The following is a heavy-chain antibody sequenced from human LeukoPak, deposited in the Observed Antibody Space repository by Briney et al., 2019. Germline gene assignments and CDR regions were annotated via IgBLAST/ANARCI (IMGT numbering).Heavy chain of an antibody. D-gene: IGHD3-10*01. CDR3: ARAAYGSGTYFTRSFDY. J-gene: IGHJ4*02. CDR2: ISPGDSDT. V-gene: IGHV5-51*01. CDR1: GYSFATYW. Sequence: GESLKISCTGSGYSFATYWIGWVRQMPGKGLEWMGTISPGDSDTRYSPSFQGQVTISADKSVSTAYQQWSSLKASDTAMYYCARAAYGSGTYFTRSFDYWGQGTLVTVSS.